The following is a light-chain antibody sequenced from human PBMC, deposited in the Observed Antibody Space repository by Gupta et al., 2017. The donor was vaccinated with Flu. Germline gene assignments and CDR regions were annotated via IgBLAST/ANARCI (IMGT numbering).Light chain of an antibody. V-gene: IGLV2-8*01. CDR1: SRDVGGYSF. Sequence: QSALTHPPSASGSPAQSVAISCTGTSRDVGGYSFVSWYQEHQGKAPKLLIYDVDKRPSGVPDRFSGSKSGNTASLTVSGLQAEDEADYFCESYAGNNNVIFGGGTKLTVL. CDR3: ESYAGNNNVI. CDR2: DVD. J-gene: IGLJ2*01.